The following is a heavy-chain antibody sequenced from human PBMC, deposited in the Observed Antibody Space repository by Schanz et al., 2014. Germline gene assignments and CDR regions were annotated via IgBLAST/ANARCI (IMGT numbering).Heavy chain of an antibody. CDR1: DFTVSNNY. Sequence: EVQLVESGGDLIQPGGSLRLSCAASDFTVSNNYMSWVRQAPGKGLEWVSLIYSGGGTYYADSVKGRFTVSRDNSKNKVXXXXXXLRAEDTAVYYCTRMYPWGQGTLVTVSS. CDR2: IYSGGGT. J-gene: IGHJ5*02. D-gene: IGHD2-8*01. CDR3: TRMYP. V-gene: IGHV3-53*01.